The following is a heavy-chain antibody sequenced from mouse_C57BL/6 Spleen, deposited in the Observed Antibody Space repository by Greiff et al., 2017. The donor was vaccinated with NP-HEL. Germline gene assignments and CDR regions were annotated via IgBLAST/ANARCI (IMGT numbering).Heavy chain of an antibody. J-gene: IGHJ2*01. CDR1: GFTFSNYW. CDR3: TGSYDYDADGLDY. V-gene: IGHV6-3*01. Sequence: EVKLVESGGGLVQPGGSMKLSCVASGFTFSNYWMNWVRQSPEKGLEWVAQIRLKSDNYATHYAESVKGRFTISRDDSKSSVYLQMNNLRAEDTGIYYCTGSYDYDADGLDYWGQGTTLTVSS. CDR2: IRLKSDNYAT. D-gene: IGHD2-4*01.